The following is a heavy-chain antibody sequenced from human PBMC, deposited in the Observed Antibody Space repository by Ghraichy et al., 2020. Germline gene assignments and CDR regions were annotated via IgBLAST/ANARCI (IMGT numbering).Heavy chain of an antibody. J-gene: IGHJ6*02. D-gene: IGHD5-18*01. CDR3: TCIGMDTAMDPAGDYYYGMDV. CDR1: GFTFSNAW. CDR2: IKSKTDGGTT. Sequence: GSLRLSCAASGFTFSNAWMSWVRQAPGKGLEWVGRIKSKTDGGTTDYAAPVKGRFTISRDDSKNTLYLQMNSLKTEDTAVYYCTCIGMDTAMDPAGDYYYGMDVWGQGTTVTVSS. V-gene: IGHV3-15*01.